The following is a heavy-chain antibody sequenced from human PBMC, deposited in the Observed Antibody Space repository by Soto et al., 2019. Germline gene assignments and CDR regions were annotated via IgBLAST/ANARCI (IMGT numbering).Heavy chain of an antibody. V-gene: IGHV4-59*01. Sequence: PSETLSLTCTVSGGSISSYYWSWIRQPPGKGLEWIGYIYYSGSTNYNPSLKSRVTISVDTSKNQFSLKLSSVTAADTAVYYCARGWDGYYDFWSGYLYGMGVWGQGTTVTVSS. CDR3: ARGWDGYYDFWSGYLYGMGV. J-gene: IGHJ6*02. CDR1: GGSISSYY. CDR2: IYYSGST. D-gene: IGHD3-3*01.